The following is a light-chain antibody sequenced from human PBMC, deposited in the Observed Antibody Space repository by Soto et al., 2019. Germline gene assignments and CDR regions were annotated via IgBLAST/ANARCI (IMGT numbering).Light chain of an antibody. CDR3: QQYFRTPIN. CDR1: QSVLYSSNNKNY. J-gene: IGKJ4*01. CDR2: WAS. Sequence: DIVMTQSPDSLTVSLGVRSTINCRSSQSVLYSSNNKNYLAWYQQKAGQPPRLLINWASTRDSGVPDRFSGSGSGTDFTLTISSLQAEDAAVYSCQQYFRTPINCGGGTKGDIK. V-gene: IGKV4-1*01.